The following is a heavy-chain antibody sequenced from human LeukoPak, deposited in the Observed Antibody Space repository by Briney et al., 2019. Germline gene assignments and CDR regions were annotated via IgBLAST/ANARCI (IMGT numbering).Heavy chain of an antibody. D-gene: IGHD5-24*01. CDR3: ARGADGAFDY. CDR2: IKQGGGET. CDR1: GFTFSNYW. V-gene: IGHV3-7*01. J-gene: IGHJ4*02. Sequence: GGSLRLSCAASGFTFSNYWMNWVRQAPGKGLEWVANIKQGGGETYNVDSVKGRFSISRDNAKNSLYLQMDSLRAEDTAVYYCARGADGAFDYWGQGIVVTVSP.